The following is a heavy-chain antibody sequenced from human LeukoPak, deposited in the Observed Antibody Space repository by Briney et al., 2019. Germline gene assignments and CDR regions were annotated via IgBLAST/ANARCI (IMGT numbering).Heavy chain of an antibody. J-gene: IGHJ3*02. CDR3: AREGPMRSRDAFDI. V-gene: IGHV4-39*07. CDR2: IYYSGST. D-gene: IGHD3-22*01. Sequence: SETLSLTCTVSGGSISSSSYYWGWIRQPPGKGLEWIGSIYYSGSTYYNPSLKSRVTISVDTSKNQFSLKLSSVTAADTAVYHRAREGPMRSRDAFDIWGQGTMVTVSS. CDR1: GGSISSSSYY.